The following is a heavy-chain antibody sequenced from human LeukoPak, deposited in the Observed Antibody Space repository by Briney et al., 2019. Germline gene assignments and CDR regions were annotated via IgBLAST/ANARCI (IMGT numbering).Heavy chain of an antibody. CDR3: ARGSSSGLDY. CDR2: ISSSSSYI. V-gene: IGHV3-21*01. CDR1: GFTFSSYD. Sequence: GGSLRLSCAASGFTFSSYDMSWVRQAPGKGLEWVSAISSSSSYIYYADSVKGRFTISRDNAKNSLYLQMNSLRAEDTAVYYCARGSSSGLDYWGQGTLVTVSS. J-gene: IGHJ4*02. D-gene: IGHD6-6*01.